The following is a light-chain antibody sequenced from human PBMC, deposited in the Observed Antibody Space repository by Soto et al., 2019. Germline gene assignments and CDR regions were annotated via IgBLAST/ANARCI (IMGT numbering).Light chain of an antibody. CDR2: GAS. CDR1: QRISSK. V-gene: IGKV3-15*01. Sequence: EIVMTQSPATLSVSPGERATLSCRASQRISSKVGWYQQKPGQAPRLLIYGASTMDTAFPPRFSGSGSGTEFTLTISSLQSEDFAVYYCQQYNIWSSITFGQGTRLEIK. J-gene: IGKJ5*01. CDR3: QQYNIWSSIT.